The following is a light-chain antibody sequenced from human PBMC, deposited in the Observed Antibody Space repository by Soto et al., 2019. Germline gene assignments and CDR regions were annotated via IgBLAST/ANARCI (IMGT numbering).Light chain of an antibody. Sequence: EIVMTQSPATLSVSPGERATLPCRASQSVSSNLAWYQQKPGQAPRPLIYGASTRAIGIPARFSGSGSGTEFTPTLSGQQAEDFAVYYCQQYNNWPPLTFGGGTKVEIK. CDR3: QQYNNWPPLT. CDR1: QSVSSN. V-gene: IGKV3-15*01. CDR2: GAS. J-gene: IGKJ4*01.